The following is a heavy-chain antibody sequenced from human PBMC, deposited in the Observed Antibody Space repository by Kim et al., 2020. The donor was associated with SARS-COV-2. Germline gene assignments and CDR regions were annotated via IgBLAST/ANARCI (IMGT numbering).Heavy chain of an antibody. V-gene: IGHV3-30-3*01. D-gene: IGHD3-9*01. CDR2: ISYDGSNK. Sequence: GGSLRLSCAASGFTFSSYAMHWVRQAPGKGLEWVAVISYDGSNKYYADSVKGRFTISRDNSKNTLYLQMNSLRAEDTAVYYCAREQTYYDILTGHYYYYGMDVWGQGTTVTVSS. CDR1: GFTFSSYA. J-gene: IGHJ6*02. CDR3: AREQTYYDILTGHYYYYGMDV.